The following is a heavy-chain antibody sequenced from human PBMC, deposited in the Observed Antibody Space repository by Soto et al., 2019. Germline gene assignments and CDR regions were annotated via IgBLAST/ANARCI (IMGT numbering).Heavy chain of an antibody. CDR3: ARATSVDAY. CDR2: IKQDGSGK. D-gene: IGHD5-12*01. Sequence: EVQLVESGGDLVQPGGSMRLSCAASGFAFSGYWMSWVRQAPGKGLEGVANIKQDGSGKYYVDSVKGRFTISRDNAKNSLYLQMNSLRVEDTAVYYCARATSVDAYWGQGPLVTVSS. CDR1: GFAFSGYW. V-gene: IGHV3-7*01. J-gene: IGHJ4*02.